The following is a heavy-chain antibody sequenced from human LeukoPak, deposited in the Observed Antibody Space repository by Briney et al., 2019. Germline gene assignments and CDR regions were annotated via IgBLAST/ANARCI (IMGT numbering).Heavy chain of an antibody. D-gene: IGHD3-10*01. J-gene: IGHJ4*02. CDR1: GFTFSSYS. CDR3: ARARDYYGSGSYYNIDY. Sequence: PGGSLRLSCAASGFTFSSYSMNWVRQAPGKGLEWVSSISSSSSYIYYADSVKGRFTISRDNAKTPLYLQMNSLRAEDTAVYYCARARDYYGSGSYYNIDYWGQGTLVTVSS. CDR2: ISSSSSYI. V-gene: IGHV3-21*01.